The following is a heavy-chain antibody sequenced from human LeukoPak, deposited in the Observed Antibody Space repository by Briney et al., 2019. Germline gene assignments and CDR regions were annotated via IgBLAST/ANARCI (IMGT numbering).Heavy chain of an antibody. D-gene: IGHD2-2*02. J-gene: IGHJ6*03. CDR3: AKDMVRYCSSTSCYSPMDV. CDR1: GFTFDDYA. V-gene: IGHV3-9*01. CDR2: ICWNSGSI. Sequence: GGSLRLSCAASGFTFDDYAMHWVRQAPGKGLEWVSGICWNSGSIGYADSVKGRFTISRDNAKNSLYLQMNSLRAEDTALYYCAKDMVRYCSSTSCYSPMDVWGKGTTDTVSS.